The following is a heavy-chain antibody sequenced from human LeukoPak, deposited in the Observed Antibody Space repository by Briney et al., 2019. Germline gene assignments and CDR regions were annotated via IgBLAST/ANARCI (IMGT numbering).Heavy chain of an antibody. CDR3: ARVAYISTWYVDY. V-gene: IGHV3-74*01. CDR2: IHSDGINT. CDR1: GFTVSSNY. D-gene: IGHD6-13*01. Sequence: GGSLRLSCAASGFTVSSNYMSWVRQAPGKGLVWVSRIHSDGINTNYADFVKGRFTISRDNAKNTLYLQMNSLRAEDTAVYYCARVAYISTWYVDYWGQGTLVNVPS. J-gene: IGHJ4*02.